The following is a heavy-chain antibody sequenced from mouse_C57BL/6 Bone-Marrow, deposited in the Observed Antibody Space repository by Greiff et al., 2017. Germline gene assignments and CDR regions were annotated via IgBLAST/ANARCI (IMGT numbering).Heavy chain of an antibody. CDR1: GFNIKDDY. V-gene: IGHV14-4*01. CDR2: IDPENGDT. J-gene: IGHJ4*01. D-gene: IGHD1-1*01. Sequence: EVQLQQSGAELVRPGASVKLSCKASGFNIKDDYMHWVKRRPEQGLEWIGWIDPENGDTEYASKFQGKANITADTSSNTTYLQLSILTSEDTAVYYCTTSTVVAGYYAMDYWGQGTSVTVSS. CDR3: TTSTVVAGYYAMDY.